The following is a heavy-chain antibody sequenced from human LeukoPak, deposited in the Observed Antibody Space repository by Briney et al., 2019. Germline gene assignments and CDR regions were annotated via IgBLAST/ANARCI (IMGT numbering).Heavy chain of an antibody. CDR1: GGSLSGYY. V-gene: IGHV4-34*01. Sequence: PSETLSLTCAVYGGSLSGYYWSWIRQPPGKGLEWIGEINHSGSTNYNPSLKSRVTISVDTSKNQFSLKLSSMTAADTAVYYCARGPRITIFGVVITPFDYWGQGTLVTVSS. CDR2: INHSGST. CDR3: ARGPRITIFGVVITPFDY. J-gene: IGHJ4*02. D-gene: IGHD3-3*01.